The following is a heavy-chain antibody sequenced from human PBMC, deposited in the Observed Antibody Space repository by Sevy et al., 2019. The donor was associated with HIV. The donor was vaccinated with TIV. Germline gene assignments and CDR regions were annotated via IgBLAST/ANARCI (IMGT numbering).Heavy chain of an antibody. J-gene: IGHJ1*01. CDR2: ISGSGGST. V-gene: IGHV3-23*01. CDR1: GFTFSSYA. CDR3: AKDPRPSPSGSPGYSQH. D-gene: IGHD1-26*01. Sequence: GGSLRLSCAASGFTFSSYAMSWVRQAPGKGLEWVSAISGSGGSTYYADSVKGRFTISRDNSKNTLYLQMNSLRAEDTAVYYCAKDPRPSPSGSPGYSQHWGQGTLVTVSS.